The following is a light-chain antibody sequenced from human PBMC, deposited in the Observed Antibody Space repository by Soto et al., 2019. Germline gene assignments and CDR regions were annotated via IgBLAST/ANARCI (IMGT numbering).Light chain of an antibody. CDR1: QSVSRY. CDR2: DAS. V-gene: IGKV3-11*01. CDR3: QQRSNWPRT. Sequence: DIVLTQSPCALSLSPGGRRTLSCRASQSVSRYLAWLQQRPGQAPRLLIYDASNRAAGIPARFSGSGSGTDFTLTSSSLEPEDFAVYYCQQRSNWPRTFGQGTRLEIK. J-gene: IGKJ5*01.